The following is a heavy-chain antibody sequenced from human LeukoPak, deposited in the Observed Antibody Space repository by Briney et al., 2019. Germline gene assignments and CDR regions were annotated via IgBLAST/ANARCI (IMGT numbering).Heavy chain of an antibody. Sequence: GGSLRLSCAASGFTFSSYAMSWVRQAPGKGLEWVSTIFDAGRTTYADSVQGRFTISRDSYMNTLFLQMNSPRADDTAVYYCAGAAKWLAHDFWGQGILVTVSS. CDR2: IFDAGRT. J-gene: IGHJ4*02. V-gene: IGHV3-23*01. D-gene: IGHD6-19*01. CDR1: GFTFSSYA. CDR3: AGAAKWLAHDF.